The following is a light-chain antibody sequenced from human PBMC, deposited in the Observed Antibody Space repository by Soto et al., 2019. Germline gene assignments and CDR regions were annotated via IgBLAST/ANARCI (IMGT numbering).Light chain of an antibody. CDR3: QQYDNWPRT. Sequence: IVMTHSPATLSVSPGEGGTLSCRASQSISRTLAWYQQKPGQAPRLLTYGTSTRATGIPARFSGSGSGTEFTLTISSLQSEDFAFYYCQQYDNWPRTFGQGTKVEVK. CDR1: QSISRT. CDR2: GTS. J-gene: IGKJ1*01. V-gene: IGKV3-15*01.